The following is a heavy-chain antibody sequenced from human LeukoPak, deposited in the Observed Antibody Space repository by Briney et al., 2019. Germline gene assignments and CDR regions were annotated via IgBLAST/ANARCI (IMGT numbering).Heavy chain of an antibody. Sequence: PGGSLRLSCAASGFTFSSYAMNWVRQAPGKGLEWVSSISTTSNYIYYADSVRGRFAISRDNAKNSLYLQMNSLRAEDTAIYYCARDNLAAAGDDNFDIWGQGTMVTVSS. CDR1: GFTFSSYA. J-gene: IGHJ3*02. V-gene: IGHV3-21*01. CDR3: ARDNLAAAGDDNFDI. D-gene: IGHD6-13*01. CDR2: ISTTSNYI.